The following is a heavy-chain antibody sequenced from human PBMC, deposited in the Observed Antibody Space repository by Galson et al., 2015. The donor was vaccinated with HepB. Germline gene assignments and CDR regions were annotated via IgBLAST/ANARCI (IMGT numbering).Heavy chain of an antibody. V-gene: IGHV3-48*02. D-gene: IGHD3-3*01. CDR1: GFTFSSYN. CDR3: ARDGYFWSGYPGLLDV. J-gene: IGHJ6*04. Sequence: SLRLSCAASGFTFSSYNMNWVRQAPGKGLEWLSHISDRSTTIYYADSVKGRFTISRDNARNSLYLQMNSLRDGDTAVYYCARDGYFWSGYPGLLDVWGKGTTVTVSS. CDR2: ISDRSTTI.